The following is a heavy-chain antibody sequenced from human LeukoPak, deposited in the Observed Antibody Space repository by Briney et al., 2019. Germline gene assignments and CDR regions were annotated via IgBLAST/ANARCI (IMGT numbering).Heavy chain of an antibody. CDR3: ARHFGQLAYCGGDCYPWFDP. CDR2: IYYSGIT. Sequence: KPSATLSLTCTVSGSSISSSSYYWGWIRQPPGKGLAWIRSIYYSGITYYNPSLKSRVTISVDTSKNQLSLKLSSVTAADTAVYYCARHFGQLAYCGGDCYPWFDPWGQGTLVTVSP. V-gene: IGHV4-39*01. J-gene: IGHJ5*02. CDR1: GSSISSSSYY. D-gene: IGHD2-21*02.